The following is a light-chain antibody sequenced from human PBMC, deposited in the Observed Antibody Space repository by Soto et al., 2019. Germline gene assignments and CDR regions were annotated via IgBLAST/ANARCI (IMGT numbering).Light chain of an antibody. CDR1: PSVSSS. CDR2: DAS. V-gene: IGKV3-11*01. Sequence: ESLLTQSPATLSLSPGERAILSCRASPSVSSSLAWYQQKPGQAPRLLIYDASNRATGIPPRFSGSGSGTDFTLTISSLEPEDVAVYYCQLRSDWPPALTFGGGTKVEIK. CDR3: QLRSDWPPALT. J-gene: IGKJ4*01.